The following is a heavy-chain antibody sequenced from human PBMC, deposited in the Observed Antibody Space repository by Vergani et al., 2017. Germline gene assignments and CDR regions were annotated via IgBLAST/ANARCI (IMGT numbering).Heavy chain of an antibody. CDR1: GYTFTSYD. CDR3: ARNSDVRLITYYYYISELDAFDI. Sequence: QVQLVQSGAEVKKPGASVKVSCKASGYTFTSYDINWVRQATGQGLEWMGWMNTNRGNTGYAQKFQGRVTMNRNTSISTAYMELSSLRSEDTAVYYCARNSDVRLITYYYYISELDAFDIWGQGTMVTVSS. CDR2: MNTNRGNT. D-gene: IGHD3-22*01. V-gene: IGHV1-8*01. J-gene: IGHJ3*02.